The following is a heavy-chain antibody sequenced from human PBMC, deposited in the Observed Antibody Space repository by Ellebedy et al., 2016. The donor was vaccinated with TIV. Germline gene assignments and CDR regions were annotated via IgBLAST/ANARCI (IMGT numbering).Heavy chain of an antibody. D-gene: IGHD3-22*01. CDR3: AKDMGSSGYERYFDL. CDR2: INSDGSSI. CDR1: GFTFSSYS. Sequence: GESLKISCAASGFTFSSYSMNWVRQAPGKGLVWVSRINSDGSSISYADSVKGRFTISRDNAKNTLYLQMNSLRAEDTAVYYCAKDMGSSGYERYFDLWGRGTLVTVSS. V-gene: IGHV3-74*01. J-gene: IGHJ2*01.